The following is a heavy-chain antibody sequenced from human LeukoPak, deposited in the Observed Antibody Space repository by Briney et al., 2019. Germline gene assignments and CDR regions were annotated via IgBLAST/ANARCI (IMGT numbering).Heavy chain of an antibody. V-gene: IGHV1-69*13. CDR1: GGTSSSYA. CDR3: ARDSSEFRSLIPH. J-gene: IGHJ1*01. CDR2: ITPMFGTA. D-gene: IGHD2-21*01. Sequence: SVKVSCKASGGTSSSYAISWVRQAPGQGLEWMGGITPMFGTAKYAQNFQGRVTITADESTSTAYMELSSLRSEDTAVYYCARDSSEFRSLIPHWGQGTLVTVSS.